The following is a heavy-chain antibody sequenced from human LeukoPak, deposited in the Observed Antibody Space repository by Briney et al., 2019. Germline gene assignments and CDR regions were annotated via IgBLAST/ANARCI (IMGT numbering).Heavy chain of an antibody. CDR2: ISAYNGHT. D-gene: IGHD3-10*01. J-gene: IGHJ5*02. CDR1: GYIFTSFG. Sequence: ASVKVSCKTPGYIFTSFGITWVRQAPGQGLEWMGWISAYNGHTSYAQKFQGRVAMTTDTSTSTGYMELRSLKSDDTAVYYCAKGTLRGWFDPWGQGTLVTVSS. CDR3: AKGTLRGWFDP. V-gene: IGHV1-18*01.